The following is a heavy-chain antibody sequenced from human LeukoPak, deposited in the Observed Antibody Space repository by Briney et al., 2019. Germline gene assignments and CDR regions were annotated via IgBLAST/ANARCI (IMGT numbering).Heavy chain of an antibody. Sequence: SGGSLRLSCAASGFTFSTYAMTWVRQAPGQGLEWVSSISGSGSGTYYADSVKGRFTISRDNAKNSLYLQMNSLRAEDTAVYYCARVSESEWSFDLWGRGTLVTVSS. CDR2: ISGSGSGT. D-gene: IGHD1-14*01. CDR1: GFTFSTYA. J-gene: IGHJ2*01. CDR3: ARVSESEWSFDL. V-gene: IGHV3-23*01.